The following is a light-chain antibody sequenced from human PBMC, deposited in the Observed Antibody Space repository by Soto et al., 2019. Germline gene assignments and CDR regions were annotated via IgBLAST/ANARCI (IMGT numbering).Light chain of an antibody. V-gene: IGLV1-40*01. J-gene: IGLJ1*01. CDR1: SSNIWAGYD. Sequence: QSALTQPPSVSGAPGARVTISFTGSSSNIWAGYDVHWYQQLPGTAPKLLIYGNSNRPSGVPDRFSGSKSGTSASLAITGLQAEDEADYYCQSYDSIYVFGTGTKVTVL. CDR2: GNS. CDR3: QSYDSIYV.